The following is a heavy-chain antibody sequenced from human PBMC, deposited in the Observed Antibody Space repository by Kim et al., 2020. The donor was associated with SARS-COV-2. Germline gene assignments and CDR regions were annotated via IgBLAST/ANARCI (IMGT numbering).Heavy chain of an antibody. J-gene: IGHJ5*02. V-gene: IGHV1-3*01. D-gene: IGHD6-13*01. Sequence: TNYATKFRRRFTITRDTSASTAYMELSSLRSEDTAVYYCARVLSSSSFDPWGQGTLVTVSS. CDR3: ARVLSSSSFDP. CDR2: T.